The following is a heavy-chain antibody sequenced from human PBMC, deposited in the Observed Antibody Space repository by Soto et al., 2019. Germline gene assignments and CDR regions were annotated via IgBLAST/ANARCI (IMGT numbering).Heavy chain of an antibody. CDR1: GFSFSNYG. CDR2: ITKTGRST. CDR3: TKDGDAYDFAFDK. J-gene: IGHJ3*02. D-gene: IGHD3-3*01. V-gene: IGHV3-23*01. Sequence: EVQLLESGGGLVQPGGSLRPSCATSGFSFSNYGMNWVRQAPGKGLEWVSGITKTGRSTFIADSVRGRFTISRDNLKNIMYLQMNSLRVDDTALYYCTKDGDAYDFAFDKWGQGTMVTVTS.